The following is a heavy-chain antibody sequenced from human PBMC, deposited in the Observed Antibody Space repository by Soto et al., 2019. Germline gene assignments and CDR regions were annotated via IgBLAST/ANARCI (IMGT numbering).Heavy chain of an antibody. CDR2: IYHSGST. CDR3: ARGPVAGTGDYYYYYGMDV. V-gene: IGHV4-4*02. Sequence: PSETLSLTCAFSCGSIISSNWWSWVRQPPGKGLEWIGEIYHSGSTNYNPSLKSRVTISVDKSKNQFSLKLSSVTAADTAVYYCARGPVAGTGDYYYYYGMDVWGQGTTVTVSS. D-gene: IGHD6-19*01. CDR1: CGSIISSNW. J-gene: IGHJ6*02.